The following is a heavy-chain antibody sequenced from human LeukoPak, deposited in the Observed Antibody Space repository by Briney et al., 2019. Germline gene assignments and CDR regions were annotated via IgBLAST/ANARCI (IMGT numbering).Heavy chain of an antibody. V-gene: IGHV3-11*04. CDR2: ISSSGSTI. J-gene: IGHJ6*03. Sequence: GGSLRLSCAASGFTFSDCYMSWIRQAPGKGLEWVSYISSSGSTIYYADSVKGRFTISRDNAKNSLYLQMNILRAEDTAVYYCARPLRRGYSYGLDYYYYYMDVWGKGTTVTVSS. D-gene: IGHD5-18*01. CDR3: ARPLRRGYSYGLDYYYYYMDV. CDR1: GFTFSDCY.